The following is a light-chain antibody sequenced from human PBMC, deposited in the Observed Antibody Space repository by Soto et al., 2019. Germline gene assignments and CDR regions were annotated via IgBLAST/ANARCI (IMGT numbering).Light chain of an antibody. CDR2: GAS. J-gene: IGKJ1*01. Sequence: AIQMTQSPSSLSASVGDRVTISCRASQAIRNDLGWYQQKPGKAPNLLIYGASSLESGVPSRFSGSGSGTDFILTISSLQPEDFATYYCLQDNNYPWTFGQGTKVEI. CDR3: LQDNNYPWT. V-gene: IGKV1-6*01. CDR1: QAIRND.